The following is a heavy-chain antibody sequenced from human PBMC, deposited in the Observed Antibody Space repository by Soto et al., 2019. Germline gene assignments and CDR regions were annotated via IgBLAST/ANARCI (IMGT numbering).Heavy chain of an antibody. CDR2: IYFRGTT. CDR1: GGSITSHTPY. J-gene: IGHJ4*02. Sequence: QVQLQESGPGLVKPSQTLSLTCTVSGGSITSHTPYWSWIRQHPGKGLEWIGNIYFRGTTYYNPSLESRAIISVDTSKNQFSLRLTSVTAADTAVYFCATYDYGDFYFDDWGQGTLVSVSS. CDR3: ATYDYGDFYFDD. V-gene: IGHV4-31*03. D-gene: IGHD4-17*01.